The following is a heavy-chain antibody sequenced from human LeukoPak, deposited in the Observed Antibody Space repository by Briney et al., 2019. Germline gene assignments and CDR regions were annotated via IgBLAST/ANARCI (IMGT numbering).Heavy chain of an antibody. J-gene: IGHJ6*03. V-gene: IGHV1-24*01. CDR3: ATEPPRGYFYYYTDV. CDR1: GHMLTELS. CDR2: FDPEDSRA. Sequence: ASVKVSCKVSGHMLTELSIHWVRQAPGKGLEWMGRFDPEDSRAIYAQEFQGRVTMTEDTSTDTDYMEVSSLKSEDTAVYYCATEPPRGYFYYYTDVWGKGTTVTVSS.